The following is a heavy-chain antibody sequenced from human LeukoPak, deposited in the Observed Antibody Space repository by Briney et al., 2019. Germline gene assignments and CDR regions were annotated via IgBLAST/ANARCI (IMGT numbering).Heavy chain of an antibody. CDR2: ISGSGGST. D-gene: IGHD3-9*01. Sequence: PGGSLRPSCPASGFTFSSYAMSWVRQAPGKGLEWVSAISGSGGSTYYADSVKGRFTISRDNTKNTLYLQMNSLRAEDTAVYYCVHYDILTGYSVWGQGTLVTVSS. J-gene: IGHJ4*02. V-gene: IGHV3-23*01. CDR1: GFTFSSYA. CDR3: VHYDILTGYSV.